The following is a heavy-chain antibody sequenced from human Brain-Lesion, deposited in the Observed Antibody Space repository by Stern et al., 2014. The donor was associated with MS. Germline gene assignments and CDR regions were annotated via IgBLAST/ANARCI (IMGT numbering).Heavy chain of an antibody. D-gene: IGHD1-14*01. CDR1: GFTFDDYA. J-gene: IGHJ4*02. CDR3: ARDITGSSAYFAY. Sequence: EVQLVESGGDLVQPGRSLRLSCAAFGFTFDDYAMHWVRQAPGKGLEWVAGISWNSGTIGYADSVKGRFTTSRDKAYSSLYFQMNSLRPEDTALYYCARDITGSSAYFAYWGQGTLVTVSS. CDR2: ISWNSGTI. V-gene: IGHV3-9*01.